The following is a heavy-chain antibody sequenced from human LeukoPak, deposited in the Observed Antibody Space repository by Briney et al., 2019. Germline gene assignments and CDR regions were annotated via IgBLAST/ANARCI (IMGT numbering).Heavy chain of an antibody. CDR1: GFTFSSYG. J-gene: IGHJ4*02. V-gene: IGHV3-7*03. CDR2: IKQDGSEK. Sequence: GGSLRLSCAASGFTFSSYGMSWVRQAPGKGLEWVANIKQDGSEKYYVDSVKGRFTVSRDNAENSLYLQMSSLRAEDTAVYYCARLTQLARGRYWGQGALVTVSS. CDR3: ARLTQLARGRY. D-gene: IGHD6-6*01.